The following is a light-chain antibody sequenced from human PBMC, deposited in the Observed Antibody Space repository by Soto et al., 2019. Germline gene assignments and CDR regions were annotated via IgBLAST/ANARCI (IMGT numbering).Light chain of an antibody. CDR1: ESVATY. J-gene: IGKJ1*01. CDR2: SAS. CDR3: QQGYGTPPWT. Sequence: DIQLTQSPSSLSASVGDRVTLTCRASESVATYLNWYLQRPGKAPKLLIYSASTLHSGVPSRFSGSGSGTHFTLTISSLQPDDFATYYCQQGYGTPPWTFGQGTKVEI. V-gene: IGKV1-39*01.